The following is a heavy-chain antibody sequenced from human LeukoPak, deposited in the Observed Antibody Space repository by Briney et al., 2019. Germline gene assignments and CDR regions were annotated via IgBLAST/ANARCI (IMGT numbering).Heavy chain of an antibody. J-gene: IGHJ3*01. Sequence: GGSLRLSCAASGFTFSSYWMHWVRQAPGKGLEWVAVISYDGSNKFYADSVKGRFTISRDNSKNTLYLQMNSLRAEDTAVYYCAKLGYSSGWYDFQIDAFDFWGQGTMVTVSS. V-gene: IGHV3-30*18. CDR1: GFTFSSYW. CDR2: ISYDGSNK. D-gene: IGHD6-19*01. CDR3: AKLGYSSGWYDFQIDAFDF.